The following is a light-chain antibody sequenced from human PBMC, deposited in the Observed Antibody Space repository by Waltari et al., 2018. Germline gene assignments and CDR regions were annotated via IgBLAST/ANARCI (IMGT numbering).Light chain of an antibody. CDR2: KAS. CDR1: QSISTW. V-gene: IGKV1-5*03. CDR3: QQYNSFPWT. Sequence: DIQMTQSPSTLSASIGDRVTITCRASQSISTWLAWYQQRPGKAPNLLIYKASAFESGVPSRFSGSGSATDFTLTISSLQPDDFATYYCQQYNSFPWTFGQGTKVEIK. J-gene: IGKJ1*01.